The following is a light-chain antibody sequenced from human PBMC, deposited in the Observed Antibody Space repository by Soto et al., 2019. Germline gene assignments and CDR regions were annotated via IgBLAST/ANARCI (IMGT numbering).Light chain of an antibody. J-gene: IGKJ3*01. V-gene: IGKV1-39*01. CDR2: GAS. CDR3: QQSYSLPLT. CDR1: QSISDY. Sequence: DIQMTQSPSSLSASVGGRVAITCWSSQSISDYLNWYQQKPGKALKLVIYGASNLQSGVPPRFSGSGSGSEFTLTISGLQPDDFAIYFCQQSYSLPLTFGPGTKVDV.